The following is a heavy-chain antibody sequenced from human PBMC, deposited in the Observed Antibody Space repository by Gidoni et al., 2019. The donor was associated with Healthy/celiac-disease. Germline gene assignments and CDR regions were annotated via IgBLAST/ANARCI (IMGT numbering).Heavy chain of an antibody. Sequence: EVQLVESGGGLVKPGGATRLACAASGFTFRSYSRNRVHRAPGKGLEWVSSICSSSSYIYYADSVKGRFTISRDNAKNSLYLQMNSLRAEDTAVYYCARLESAVYYDFWSGYGSFFDYWGQGTLVTVSS. CDR1: GFTFRSYS. J-gene: IGHJ4*02. CDR2: ICSSSSYI. CDR3: ARLESAVYYDFWSGYGSFFDY. D-gene: IGHD3-3*01. V-gene: IGHV3-21*01.